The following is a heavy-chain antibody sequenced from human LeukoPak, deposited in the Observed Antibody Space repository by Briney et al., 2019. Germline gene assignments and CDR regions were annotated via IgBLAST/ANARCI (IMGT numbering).Heavy chain of an antibody. Sequence: NPSETLSLTCAVYGGSFSGYYWSWIRQPPGKGLEWIGEINHSGSTNYNPSLKSRVTLSVDTSKNQFSLKLSSVTAADTAVYYCARDQFSLDYRYYYYYGMDVWGQGTTVTVSS. V-gene: IGHV4-34*01. CDR3: ARDQFSLDYRYYYYYGMDV. J-gene: IGHJ6*02. CDR1: GGSFSGYY. CDR2: INHSGST. D-gene: IGHD3/OR15-3a*01.